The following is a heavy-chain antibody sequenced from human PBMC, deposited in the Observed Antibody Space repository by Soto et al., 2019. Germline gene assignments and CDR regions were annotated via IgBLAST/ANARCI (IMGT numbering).Heavy chain of an antibody. D-gene: IGHD3-10*01. CDR3: AKVLYGSGSYYHFDY. CDR2: ISGSGGST. Sequence: EVQLLESGGGLVQPGGSLRLSCAASGFTFSSYATSWVRQAPGKGLEWVSAISGSGGSTYYADSVKGRFTISRDNSKNTLYLQMNSLRAEDTAVYYCAKVLYGSGSYYHFDYWGQGTLVTVSS. J-gene: IGHJ4*02. CDR1: GFTFSSYA. V-gene: IGHV3-23*01.